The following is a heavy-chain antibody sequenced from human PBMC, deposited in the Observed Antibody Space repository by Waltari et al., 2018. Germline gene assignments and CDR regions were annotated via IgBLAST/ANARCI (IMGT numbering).Heavy chain of an antibody. J-gene: IGHJ4*02. D-gene: IGHD6-6*01. CDR2: IYWNDDK. Sequence: QITLKESGPTLVKPTQTLTLTCTFSGFSLSTSGVGVGWIRQPPGKALEWLALIYWNDDKRYSPSLKSRLTITKDTSKNLVVLTMTNMDPVDTATYYCARAYSSSPTFDYWGQGTLVTVSS. V-gene: IGHV2-5*01. CDR1: GFSLSTSGVG. CDR3: ARAYSSSPTFDY.